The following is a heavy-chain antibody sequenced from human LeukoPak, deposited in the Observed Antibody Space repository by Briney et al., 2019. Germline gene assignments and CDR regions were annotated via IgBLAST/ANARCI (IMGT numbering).Heavy chain of an antibody. CDR1: GFTFTGHS. D-gene: IGHD2-15*01. V-gene: IGHV3-30*04. CDR2: LGNDEKTI. CDR3: AREKQSGRTPFDY. J-gene: IGHJ4*02. Sequence: PGGSLRLSCVASGFTFTGHSMHWVRQAPGKGLEWVAVLGNDEKTIFYADSLKGRFTVSRDNSKNTVYLQMNSLRDGDTAVYYCAREKQSGRTPFDYWGQGTLVTVS.